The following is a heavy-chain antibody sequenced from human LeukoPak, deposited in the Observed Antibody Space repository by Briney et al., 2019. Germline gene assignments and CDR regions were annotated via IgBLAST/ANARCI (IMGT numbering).Heavy chain of an antibody. V-gene: IGHV3-74*01. Sequence: GGSLRLSCAASGFTFSRYWMHWVRQAPGKGLVWVSRINSDGSDTTSADSVKGRFTISRDNAKNTLYLQMNSLRAEDTAVYYCARSSAVTTLSLTYWGQGTLVTVSS. D-gene: IGHD4-17*01. CDR1: GFTFSRYW. J-gene: IGHJ4*02. CDR2: INSDGSDT. CDR3: ARSSAVTTLSLTY.